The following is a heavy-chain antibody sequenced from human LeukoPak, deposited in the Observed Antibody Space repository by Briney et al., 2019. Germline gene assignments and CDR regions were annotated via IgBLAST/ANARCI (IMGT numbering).Heavy chain of an antibody. D-gene: IGHD1-26*01. Sequence: ASVKVSCKASGYTFTSYYMHWVRQVPGQGLEWMGGIIPIFGTANYAQKFQGRVTMTTDTSTSTAYMELRSLRSDDTAVYYCARDASHVVGAAIDYWGQGTLVTVSS. CDR1: GYTFTSYY. CDR3: ARDASHVVGAAIDY. CDR2: IIPIFGTA. J-gene: IGHJ4*02. V-gene: IGHV1-18*04.